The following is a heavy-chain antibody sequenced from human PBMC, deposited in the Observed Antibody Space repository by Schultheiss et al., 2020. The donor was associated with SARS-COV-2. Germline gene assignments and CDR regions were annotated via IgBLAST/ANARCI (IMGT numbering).Heavy chain of an antibody. V-gene: IGHV1-69*13. CDR2: IIPIFGTA. D-gene: IGHD5-12*01. CDR1: GGTFSSYA. J-gene: IGHJ6*02. Sequence: SVKVSCKASGGTFSSYAISWVRQAPGQGLEWMGGIIPIFGTANYAQKFQGRVTITADESTSTAYMELSSLRSDDTAVYYCARASTDIVATSNYYGMDVWGQGTTVTVSS. CDR3: ARASTDIVATSNYYGMDV.